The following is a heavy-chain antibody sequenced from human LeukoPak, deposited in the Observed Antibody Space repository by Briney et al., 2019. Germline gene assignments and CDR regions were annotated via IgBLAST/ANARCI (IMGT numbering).Heavy chain of an antibody. CDR3: ARDSIAVAGTSRY. V-gene: IGHV3-21*01. J-gene: IGHJ4*02. CDR1: GFTFSSYS. D-gene: IGHD6-19*01. CDR2: ISSSSSYI. Sequence: GGSLRLSCAASGFTFSSYSTNWVRQAPGKGLEWVSSISSSSSYIYYADSVKGRFTISRDNAKNSLYLQMNSLRAEDTAVYYCARDSIAVAGTSRYWGQGTLVTVSS.